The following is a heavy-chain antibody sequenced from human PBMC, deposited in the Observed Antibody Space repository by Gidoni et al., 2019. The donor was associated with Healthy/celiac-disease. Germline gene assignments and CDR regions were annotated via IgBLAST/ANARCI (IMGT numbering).Heavy chain of an antibody. CDR3: ARAEWELPYFDY. J-gene: IGHJ4*02. D-gene: IGHD1-26*01. CDR1: GFTFSSYA. V-gene: IGHV3-30-3*01. CDR2: ISYDGSNK. Sequence: QVQLVESGGGVVQPGRSLRLSCAASGFTFSSYAMHWVRQAPGKGLEWVAVISYDGSNKYYADSVKGRFTISRDNSKNTLYLQMNSLRAEDTAVYYCARAEWELPYFDYWGQGTLVTVSS.